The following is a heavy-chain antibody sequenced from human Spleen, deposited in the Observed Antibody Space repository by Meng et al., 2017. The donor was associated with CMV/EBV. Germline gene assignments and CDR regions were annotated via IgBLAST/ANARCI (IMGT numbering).Heavy chain of an antibody. D-gene: IGHD6-19*01. CDR2: ITHSDSTK. J-gene: IGHJ2*01. Sequence: GESLKISCAASGFTFSTYEMNWVRQAPGKGLEWVSYITHSDSTKYYADSVRGRFTISRDSAKNSLNLQMNSLRAEDTAVYYCATSSGWYFDLWGRGTLVTVSS. CDR3: ATSSGWYFDL. V-gene: IGHV3-48*03. CDR1: GFTFSTYE.